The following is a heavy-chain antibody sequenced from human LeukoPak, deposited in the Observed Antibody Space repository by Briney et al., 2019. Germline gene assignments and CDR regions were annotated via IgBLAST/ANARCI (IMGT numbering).Heavy chain of an antibody. D-gene: IGHD2-15*01. CDR2: IYYSGST. V-gene: IGHV4-59*01. CDR3: ARDWPDCSGGSCYFTWSDP. J-gene: IGHJ5*02. Sequence: SETLSLTCTVSGGSISSYYWSWIRQPPGKGLEWIGYIYYSGSTNYNPSLKSRVTISVDTSKNQFSLKLSSVTAADTAVFFFARDWPDCSGGSCYFTWSDPWGKGPRVTVSS. CDR1: GGSISSYY.